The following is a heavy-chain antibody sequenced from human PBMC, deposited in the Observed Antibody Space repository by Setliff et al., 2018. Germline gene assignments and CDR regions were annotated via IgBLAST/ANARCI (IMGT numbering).Heavy chain of an antibody. CDR1: GYTFTSYD. V-gene: IGHV1-18*01. Sequence: GASVKVSCKASGYTFTSYDFSWVRQAPGQGLEWMGWISTYNGDTNYAQKLQGRVTMTTDTSTSTAYLELRSLRPDDTAVYYCARRRGVVVSPWFDPWGQGTLVTVSS. J-gene: IGHJ5*02. CDR3: ARRRGVVVSPWFDP. CDR2: ISTYNGDT. D-gene: IGHD2-2*01.